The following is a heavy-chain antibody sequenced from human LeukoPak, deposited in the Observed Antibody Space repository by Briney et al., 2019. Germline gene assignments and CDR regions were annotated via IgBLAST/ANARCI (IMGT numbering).Heavy chain of an antibody. CDR3: ARDGATGDFDY. J-gene: IGHJ4*02. CDR2: IIPILGIA. Sequence: SVKVSCKASGGTLSSYTISWVRQAPGQGLEWMGRIIPILGIANYAQKFQGRVTITADKSTSTAYMELSSLRSEDTAVYYCARDGATGDFDYWGQGTLVTVSS. D-gene: IGHD7-27*01. CDR1: GGTLSSYT. V-gene: IGHV1-69*04.